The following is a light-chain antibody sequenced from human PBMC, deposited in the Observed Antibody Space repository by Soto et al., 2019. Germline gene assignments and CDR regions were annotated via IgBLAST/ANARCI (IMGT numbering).Light chain of an antibody. CDR3: HQRQSGPRT. CDR2: QTS. V-gene: IGKV3-11*01. CDR1: QYIYTR. Sequence: ERVMTQSPTTLASFPGDRVTLXXRASQYIYTRVAGDQHRPGTAPRXIRDQTSIRAAGSPARFSASGTETDFTLTSSDVQPEDFAVYYCHQRQSGPRTFGQGTKVDIK. J-gene: IGKJ1*01.